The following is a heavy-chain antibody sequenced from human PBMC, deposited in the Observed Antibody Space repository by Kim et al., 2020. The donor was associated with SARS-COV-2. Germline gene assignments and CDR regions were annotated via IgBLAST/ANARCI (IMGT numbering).Heavy chain of an antibody. CDR3: ARRRVVGSYTFDY. CDR2: IYYSGST. D-gene: IGHD1-26*01. J-gene: IGHJ4*02. Sequence: SETLSLTCTVSGGSISSSSYYWGWIRQPPGKGLEWIGSIYYSGSTYYNPSLTSRVTISVDTSKNQFSLKLSSVTAADASVYYCARRRVVGSYTFDYWGPGNLVTVSP. CDR1: GGSISSSSYY. V-gene: IGHV4-39*01.